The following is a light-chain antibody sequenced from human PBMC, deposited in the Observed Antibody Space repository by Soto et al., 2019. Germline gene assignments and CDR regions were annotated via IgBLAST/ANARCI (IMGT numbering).Light chain of an antibody. CDR3: QQYYSYPRT. CDR2: KAS. CDR1: QSISSW. Sequence: DIQMTQSPSTLSASVGDRVTITCRASQSISSWLAWYQQKPGKAPKLLIYKASSLESGVPSRFSGSGSGTEFTLTISSLQPDDFATYYCQQYYSYPRTFGQGTMVDI. J-gene: IGKJ1*01. V-gene: IGKV1-5*03.